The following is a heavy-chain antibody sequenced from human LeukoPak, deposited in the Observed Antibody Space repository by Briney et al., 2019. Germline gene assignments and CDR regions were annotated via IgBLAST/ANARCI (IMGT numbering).Heavy chain of an antibody. D-gene: IGHD3-10*01. CDR3: AREHMVRGVIDR. J-gene: IGHJ4*02. CDR2: IYSRGST. Sequence: PSETLSLTCTVSGGSISNYYWSWIREPVGRRLEWLGRIYSRGSTNYIPSLESRVTVSVDTSKNQFSLKLSSVTAADTAVYYCAREHMVRGVIDRWGQGALVTVSS. CDR1: GGSISNYY. V-gene: IGHV4-4*07.